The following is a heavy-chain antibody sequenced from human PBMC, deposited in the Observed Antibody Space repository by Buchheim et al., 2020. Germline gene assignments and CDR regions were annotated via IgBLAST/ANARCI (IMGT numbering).Heavy chain of an antibody. Sequence: QVQLQESGPGLVKPSQTLSLTCTVSGGSISSGSYYWSWIRQPAGKGLEWIGRIYTSGSTNYNPSLKSRVTLSVDTSKNKLSLKLSSVTAADTAVYYCARDPYCSGGSCYYYYYGMDVWGQGTT. D-gene: IGHD2-15*01. J-gene: IGHJ6*02. V-gene: IGHV4-61*02. CDR1: GGSISSGSYY. CDR2: IYTSGST. CDR3: ARDPYCSGGSCYYYYYGMDV.